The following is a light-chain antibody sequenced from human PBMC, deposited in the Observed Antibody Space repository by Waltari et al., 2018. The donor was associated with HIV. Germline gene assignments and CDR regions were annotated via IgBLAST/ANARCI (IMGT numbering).Light chain of an antibody. CDR3: CAYAGSTTYVI. CDR2: EVS. CDR1: RSDVGGYTL. J-gene: IGLJ2*01. V-gene: IGLV2-23*02. Sequence: QSALTQPASVSGSPGHSITISCPRTRSDVGGYTLLSSYQQHPGKAPKLMIYEVSKRPSGVSNRFSGSKSGNTASLTISGLQAEDEADYYCCAYAGSTTYVIFGGGTKLTVL.